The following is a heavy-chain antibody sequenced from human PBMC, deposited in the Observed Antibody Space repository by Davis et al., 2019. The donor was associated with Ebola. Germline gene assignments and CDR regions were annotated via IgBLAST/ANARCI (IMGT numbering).Heavy chain of an antibody. Sequence: ASVKVSCKASGYSFAAYYLHWVRQAHGQGLEWMGWINPDTGDTHYLQKSQGRVSMTRDTSIDTVYMEMRSLKSDDSAVYYCARVGILAADYLFDYWGQGTLVTVSS. CDR1: GYSFAAYY. CDR2: INPDTGDT. J-gene: IGHJ4*02. CDR3: ARVGILAADYLFDY. D-gene: IGHD4-11*01. V-gene: IGHV1-2*02.